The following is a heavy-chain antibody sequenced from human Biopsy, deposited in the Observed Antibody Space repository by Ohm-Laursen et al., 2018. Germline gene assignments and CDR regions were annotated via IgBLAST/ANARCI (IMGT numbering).Heavy chain of an antibody. Sequence: SLRLSCTASGFSISINYMSWVRQAPGKGLEWISVSNSGGSTYHADSVKDRFTISRDNSNNAVFLQMNSLRAEDTAVYYCARGRGGLAPLDDWGPGTLVTVSS. J-gene: IGHJ4*02. CDR3: ARGRGGLAPLDD. CDR2: SNSGGST. CDR1: GFSISINY. V-gene: IGHV3-66*01.